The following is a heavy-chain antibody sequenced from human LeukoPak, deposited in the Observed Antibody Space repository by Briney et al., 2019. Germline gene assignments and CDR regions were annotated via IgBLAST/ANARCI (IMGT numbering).Heavy chain of an antibody. CDR2: INPNSGGT. D-gene: IGHD2-2*01. CDR3: ARTDVASSVEVPAAISSWWFDY. J-gene: IGHJ4*02. V-gene: IGHV1-2*04. CDR1: GYTFTGYY. Sequence: SVKVSCKASGYTFTGYYMHWVRQAPGQGLEWMGWINPNSGGTNYAQKFQGWVTMTRDTSISTAYMELSRLRSDDTAVYYCARTDVASSVEVPAAISSWWFDYWGQGTLVTVSS.